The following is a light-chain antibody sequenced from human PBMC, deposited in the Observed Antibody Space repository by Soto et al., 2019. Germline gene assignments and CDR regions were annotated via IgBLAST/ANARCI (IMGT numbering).Light chain of an antibody. CDR2: DVS. Sequence: QSALTQPASVSGSPGQSITISCTGSSSDVGGYNYVSWYQQHPGKAPKLMIYDVSNRPSGVSNRFSGSKSGNTASLTISGLQAEDEADYYCSSYTTTNTPVVFCGGNKLTVL. CDR3: SSYTTTNTPVV. CDR1: SSDVGGYNY. J-gene: IGLJ2*01. V-gene: IGLV2-14*03.